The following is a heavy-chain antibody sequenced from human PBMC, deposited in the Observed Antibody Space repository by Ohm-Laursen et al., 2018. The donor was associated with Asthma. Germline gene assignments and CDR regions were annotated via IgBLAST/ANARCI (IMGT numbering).Heavy chain of an antibody. V-gene: IGHV3-74*01. CDR2: INSDGSST. CDR1: GFTFSSYW. CDR3: ARVYCSGGSCSFDY. D-gene: IGHD2-15*01. Sequence: SLRLSCAASGFTFSSYWMHWVRQAPGKGLVWVSRINSDGSSTSYADSVKGRFTISRDNAKNSLYLQMNSLRDEDTAVYYCARVYCSGGSCSFDYWGQGTLVTVSS. J-gene: IGHJ4*02.